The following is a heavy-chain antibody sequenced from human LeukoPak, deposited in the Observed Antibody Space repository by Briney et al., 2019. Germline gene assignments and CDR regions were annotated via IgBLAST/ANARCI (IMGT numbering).Heavy chain of an antibody. CDR3: ASLDCSSTSCYP. D-gene: IGHD2-2*01. J-gene: IGHJ5*02. Sequence: GGSLRLSCAASGFTFSSYGMHWVRQASGKGLEWVAVIWYDGSNKYYADSVKGRFTISRDNSKNTLYLQMNSLRAEDTAVYYCASLDCSSTSCYPWGQGTLVTVSS. CDR2: IWYDGSNK. V-gene: IGHV3-33*01. CDR1: GFTFSSYG.